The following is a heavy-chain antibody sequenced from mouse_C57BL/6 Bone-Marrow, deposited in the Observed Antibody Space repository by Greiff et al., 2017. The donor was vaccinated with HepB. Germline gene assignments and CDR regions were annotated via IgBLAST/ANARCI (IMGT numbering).Heavy chain of an antibody. D-gene: IGHD2-10*01. V-gene: IGHV1-62-2*01. CDR1: GYTFTEYT. Sequence: QVHVKQSGAELVKPGASVKLSCKASGYTFTEYTIHWVKQRSGQGLEWIGWFYPGSGSIKYNEKFKDKATLTADKSSSTVYMELSRLTSEDSAVYFCARHENLLPAIGYWGQGTSVTVSS. CDR2: FYPGSGSI. CDR3: ARHENLLPAIGY. J-gene: IGHJ4*01.